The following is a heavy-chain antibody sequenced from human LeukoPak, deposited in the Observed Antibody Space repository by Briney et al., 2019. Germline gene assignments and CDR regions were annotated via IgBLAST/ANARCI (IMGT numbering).Heavy chain of an antibody. J-gene: IGHJ4*02. V-gene: IGHV4-39*01. CDR1: GGSISSSSYY. Sequence: TPSETLSLTCTVSGGSISSSSYYWGWIRQPPGKGLEWIGSIYYSGSTYYNPSLKSRVTISVDTSKNQFSLKLSSVTAADTAVYYCATRISGYDSYYFDYWGQGTLVTLSS. CDR3: ATRISGYDSYYFDY. CDR2: IYYSGST. D-gene: IGHD5-12*01.